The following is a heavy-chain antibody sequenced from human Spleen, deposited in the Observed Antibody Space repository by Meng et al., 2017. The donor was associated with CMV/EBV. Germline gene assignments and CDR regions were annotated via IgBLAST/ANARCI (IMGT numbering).Heavy chain of an antibody. CDR3: AKFTKYIVATGFDY. V-gene: IGHV3-53*01. Sequence: GESLKISCAASGFTVSSNYMSWVRQAPGKGLEWVSVIYSGGSTYYADSAKGRFTISRDNSKNTLYLQMNSLRAEDTAVYYCAKFTKYIVATGFDYWGQGTLVTVSS. J-gene: IGHJ4*02. CDR1: GFTVSSNY. D-gene: IGHD5-12*01. CDR2: IYSGGST.